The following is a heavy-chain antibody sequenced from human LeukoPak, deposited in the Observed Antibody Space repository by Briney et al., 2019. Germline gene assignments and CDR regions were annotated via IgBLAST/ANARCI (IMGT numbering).Heavy chain of an antibody. CDR3: APIFGGYSDFDS. D-gene: IGHD5-12*01. Sequence: SETLSLTCAVHGGSLTSYFWSWIRQPPGKGLEWIGEITHFGSTNYNTSLRSRVTISRDTSKNQFSLRLTSVTAADTAVYYCAPIFGGYSDFDSWGQGTLVTVSP. CDR1: GGSLTSYF. J-gene: IGHJ4*01. CDR2: ITHFGST. V-gene: IGHV4-34*01.